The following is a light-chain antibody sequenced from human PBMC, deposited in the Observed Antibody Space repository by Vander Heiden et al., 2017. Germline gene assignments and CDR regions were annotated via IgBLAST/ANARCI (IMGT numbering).Light chain of an antibody. J-gene: IGLJ1*01. CDR2: EVS. CDR1: SSDVGGYNY. Sequence: QSALTQPASVSGSPGQSITISCTGTSSDVGGYNYVSWYQQHPGKAPKLMIYEVSNRPSGVSNRFSGSKSGNTASLTISGLQAEDEADYYCSSYTSSSKVFGTGTKVTGL. V-gene: IGLV2-14*01. CDR3: SSYTSSSKV.